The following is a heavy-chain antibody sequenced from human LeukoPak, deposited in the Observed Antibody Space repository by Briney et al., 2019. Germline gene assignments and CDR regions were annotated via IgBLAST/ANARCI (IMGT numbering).Heavy chain of an antibody. Sequence: SSETLSLTCAVSGGSISSGGYSWSWIRQPPGKGLEWIGYIYYSGSTYYNPSLKSRVTISVDTSKNQFSLKLSSVTAADTAVYYCAKPDTTFPGYFDYWGQGTLVTVSS. CDR2: IYYSGST. CDR3: AKPDTTFPGYFDY. V-gene: IGHV4-30-4*07. D-gene: IGHD2/OR15-2a*01. J-gene: IGHJ4*02. CDR1: GGSISSGGYS.